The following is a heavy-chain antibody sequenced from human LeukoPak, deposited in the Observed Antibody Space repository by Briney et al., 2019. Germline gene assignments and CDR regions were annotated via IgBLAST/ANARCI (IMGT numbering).Heavy chain of an antibody. Sequence: GGSPRLSCAASVFTFSNAWMSWVRQAPGKGLEWVGRIKSKTDGGTTDYAAPVKGRFTISRDDSKNTLYLQMNSLKTEDTAVSYCTTDMSGRYYKLTHFDYWGQGTLVTVSS. CDR2: IKSKTDGGTT. D-gene: IGHD1-26*01. CDR1: VFTFSNAW. V-gene: IGHV3-15*01. J-gene: IGHJ4*02. CDR3: TTDMSGRYYKLTHFDY.